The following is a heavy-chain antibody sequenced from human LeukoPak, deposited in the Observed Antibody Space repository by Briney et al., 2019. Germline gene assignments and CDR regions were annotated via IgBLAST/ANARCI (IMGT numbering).Heavy chain of an antibody. CDR1: GYTFTSYG. CDR3: ARLYYYGMDA. CDR2: ISVYNGNT. Sequence: ASVKVSCTASGYTFTSYGLNWVRQAPGQGLEWMGWISVYNGNTNYVQKLQGRVTMTTDTSTSTAYMELRSLRSDDTAVYYCARLYYYGMDAWGQGTTVTVSS. J-gene: IGHJ6*02. V-gene: IGHV1-18*01.